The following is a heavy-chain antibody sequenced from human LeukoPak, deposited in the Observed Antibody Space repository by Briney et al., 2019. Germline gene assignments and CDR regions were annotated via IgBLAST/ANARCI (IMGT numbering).Heavy chain of an antibody. CDR3: ARQEYCSGGSCYTWFDP. Sequence: GESLKISCKDSGYSFSSYRIAWVRQMPGKGLEYIGIIYPGDSDIRYSPSFQGQVTISADKSISTAYLQWSSLKASDTAMYYCARQEYCSGGSCYTWFDPWGQGTLVTVSS. CDR2: IYPGDSDI. CDR1: GYSFSSYR. V-gene: IGHV5-51*01. J-gene: IGHJ5*02. D-gene: IGHD2-15*01.